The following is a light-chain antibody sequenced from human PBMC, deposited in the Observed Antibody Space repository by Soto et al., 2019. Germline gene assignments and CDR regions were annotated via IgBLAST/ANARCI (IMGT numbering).Light chain of an antibody. CDR3: MQSTHWPRT. CDR1: QSLVYSDGNSS. CDR2: KVS. J-gene: IGKJ1*01. V-gene: IGKV2-30*01. Sequence: DVVMTQSPLSLPVTLGQPASISCRSSQSLVYSDGNSSLNWFQQRPGQSPRRLIHKVSNRDSGVPDRFSGSGSGTVFTLEISRVEAEDVGLYYCMQSTHWPRTFGQGTKVEIK.